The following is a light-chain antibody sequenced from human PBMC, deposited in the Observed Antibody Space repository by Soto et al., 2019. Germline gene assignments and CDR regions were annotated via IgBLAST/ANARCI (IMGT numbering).Light chain of an antibody. Sequence: EIVLTQSQATLYLSPGERASLSCRASQSVSSYLAWYQQKPGQAPRLLIYDASNRATGIPARFSGSGSGTDLTLTISSLEPEDFAVYYCQQRSNWPPTFGGGTKVEIK. CDR3: QQRSNWPPT. J-gene: IGKJ4*01. V-gene: IGKV3-11*01. CDR2: DAS. CDR1: QSVSSY.